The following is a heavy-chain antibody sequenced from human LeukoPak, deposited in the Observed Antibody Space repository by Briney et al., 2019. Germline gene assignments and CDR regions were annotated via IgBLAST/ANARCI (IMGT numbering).Heavy chain of an antibody. Sequence: LKPSETLSLTCAVYGGSFSGYYWSWIRQPPGKGLEWIGEINHSGSTNYNPSLKSRVTISVDTSKNQFSLKLSSVTAADTAVYYCAGGRITMVRGGYWFDPWGQGTLVTVSS. D-gene: IGHD3-10*01. J-gene: IGHJ5*02. CDR3: AGGRITMVRGGYWFDP. CDR1: GGSFSGYY. V-gene: IGHV4-34*01. CDR2: INHSGST.